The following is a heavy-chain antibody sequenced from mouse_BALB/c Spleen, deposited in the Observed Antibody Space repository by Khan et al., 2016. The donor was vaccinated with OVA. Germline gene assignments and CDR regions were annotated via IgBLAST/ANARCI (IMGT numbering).Heavy chain of an antibody. Sequence: VQLQESGPGLVKPSQTVSLTRTVTGISITSGNYRWSWTRQFPGNKLEWIGNIYYSGTVTYNPSHTSRPTITRDTSKNQFFLDMNSSTAEDTATYYCAVDYGSLYWFFDVWGAGTTVTVSS. CDR1: GISITSGNYR. CDR3: AVDYGSLYWFFDV. V-gene: IGHV3-5*02. D-gene: IGHD1-1*01. J-gene: IGHJ1*01. CDR2: IYYSGTV.